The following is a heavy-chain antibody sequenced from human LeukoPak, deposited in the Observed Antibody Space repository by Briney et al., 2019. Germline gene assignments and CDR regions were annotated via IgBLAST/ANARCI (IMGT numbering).Heavy chain of an antibody. CDR3: ARDPLVVVAATYYYYYGMDV. V-gene: IGHV1-18*01. J-gene: IGHJ6*02. CDR2: ISAYNGNT. CDR1: GYTFTSYG. D-gene: IGHD2-15*01. Sequence: ASVKVSCKASGYTFTSYGISWVRQAPGQGLEWMGWISAYNGNTNYAQKLQGRVTMTTDTSTSTAYMELRSLRSDDTAVYHCARDPLVVVAATYYYYYGMDVWGQGTTVTVSS.